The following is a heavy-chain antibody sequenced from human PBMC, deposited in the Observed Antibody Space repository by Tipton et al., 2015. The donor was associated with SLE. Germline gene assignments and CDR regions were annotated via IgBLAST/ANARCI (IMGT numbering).Heavy chain of an antibody. V-gene: IGHV4-31*03. D-gene: IGHD1-14*01. CDR2: IFDSGTT. J-gene: IGHJ4*02. CDR1: SGSISSGGYY. Sequence: TLSLTCTVSSGSISSGGYYWSWIRQHPGKGLEWIGYIFDSGTTYYNPSLDRRPTISLDMSKKQFSLKLSSVTAADTAVYYCVRDLAGIFDSWGQGTLVTVSS. CDR3: VRDLAGIFDS.